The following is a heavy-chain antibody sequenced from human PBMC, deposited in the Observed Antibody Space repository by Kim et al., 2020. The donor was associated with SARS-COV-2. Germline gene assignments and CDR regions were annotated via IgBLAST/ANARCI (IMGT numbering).Heavy chain of an antibody. CDR1: GVSFSGYY. CDR2: IIHGGRG. Sequence: SETLSLTCGVYGVSFSGYYWTWIRQPPGKGLEWLGEIIHGGRGNYNPSLNGRVTISVDRSRNQFSLNLTSVTAADTAIYYCRLSSGNYQSDYWGQGNLVTVSS. J-gene: IGHJ4*02. V-gene: IGHV4-34*12. CDR3: RLSSGNYQSDY. D-gene: IGHD3-10*01.